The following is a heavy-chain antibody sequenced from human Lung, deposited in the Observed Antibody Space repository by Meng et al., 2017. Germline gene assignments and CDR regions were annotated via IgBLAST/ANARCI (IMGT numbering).Heavy chain of an antibody. J-gene: IGHJ4*02. V-gene: IGHV4/OR15-8*02. CDR3: ASWIYSCGWQ. Sequence: QVQLQESGPGLVKPSGTLSLLGVVSGGSISSIDWWSWVRQPPGKGLEWIGEIYHGGDTNYNPSLKSRVTIAIDRSKNQFSLKLSSVTAADTAVYYCASWIYSCGWQWGQGTLVTVSS. D-gene: IGHD6-19*01. CDR1: GGSISSIDW. CDR2: IYHGGDT.